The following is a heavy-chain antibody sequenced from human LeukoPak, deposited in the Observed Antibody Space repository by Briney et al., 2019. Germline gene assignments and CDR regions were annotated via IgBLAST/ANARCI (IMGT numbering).Heavy chain of an antibody. J-gene: IGHJ6*03. D-gene: IGHD6-13*01. CDR2: MNPNSGNT. V-gene: IGHV1-8*03. Sequence: ASVKVSCKASGYTFTSYDINWVRQATGQGLEWMGWMNPNSGNTGYAQKFQGRVTITRNTSISTAYMELSSLRSEDTAVYYCARARKGSSWYYYYYMDVWGKGTTVTVSS. CDR3: ARARKGSSWYYYYYMDV. CDR1: GYTFTSYD.